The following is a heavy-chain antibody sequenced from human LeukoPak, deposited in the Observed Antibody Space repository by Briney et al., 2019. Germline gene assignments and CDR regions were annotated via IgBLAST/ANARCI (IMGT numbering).Heavy chain of an antibody. D-gene: IGHD6-6*01. CDR1: GFTFSSYA. CDR2: ISGSGGST. J-gene: IGHJ4*02. Sequence: GGSLRLSCAASGFTFSSYAMSWVRQAPGKGLEWVSAISGSGGSTYYADSVKGRFTISRDNSKNTLYLQMNSLRAEDTAIYSCARGSSYSSSYYFDFWGQGTLVTVSS. V-gene: IGHV3-23*01. CDR3: ARGSSYSSSYYFDF.